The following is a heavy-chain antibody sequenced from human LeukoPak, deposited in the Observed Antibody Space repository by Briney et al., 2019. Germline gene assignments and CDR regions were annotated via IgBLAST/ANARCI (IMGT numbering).Heavy chain of an antibody. V-gene: IGHV3-23*01. D-gene: IGHD4-17*01. CDR1: GITVSSYA. J-gene: IGHJ3*02. CDR3: AKDPNGDYIGAFDM. CDR2: IRGSGGRT. Sequence: GGSLRLSCAASGITVSSYAMTWVRQAPGKGLEWVSYIRGSGGRTLYADSVKGRFTISRDNFKNTLYLQMNSLRAEDTAVYHCAKDPNGDYIGAFDMWGQGTMVTVSS.